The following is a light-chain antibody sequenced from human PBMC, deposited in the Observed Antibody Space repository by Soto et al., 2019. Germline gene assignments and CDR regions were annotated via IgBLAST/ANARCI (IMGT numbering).Light chain of an antibody. CDR3: SSFTNTSTRYA. CDR1: SSDVGGYNY. V-gene: IGLV2-14*01. J-gene: IGLJ1*01. CDR2: EVS. Sequence: QSVLTQPASVSGSPGQSITISCTGTSSDVGGYNYVSWFQHHPGKAPKLIIYEVSYRPSGVSARFSGSKSGDTASLTISGLQAEDEADYYCSSFTNTSTRYAFGTGTKLTVL.